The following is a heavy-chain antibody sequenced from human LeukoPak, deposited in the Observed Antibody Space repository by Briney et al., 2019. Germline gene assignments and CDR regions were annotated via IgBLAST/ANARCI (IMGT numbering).Heavy chain of an antibody. CDR3: ASGVIIATAGSLDY. V-gene: IGHV3-21*01. CDR1: GFTFSSYS. CDR2: IGTSGSYK. D-gene: IGHD6-13*01. J-gene: IGHJ4*02. Sequence: GGSLRLSCAASGFTFSSYSMTWVRQAPGKGLEWVSSIGTSGSYKYYVDSVRGRFTISRDDAKNSLYLQMNSLRAEDTAMYYCASGVIIATAGSLDYWGQGTLVTVSS.